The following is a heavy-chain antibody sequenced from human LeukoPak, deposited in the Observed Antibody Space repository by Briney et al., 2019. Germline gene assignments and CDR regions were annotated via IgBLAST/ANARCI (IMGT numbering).Heavy chain of an antibody. V-gene: IGHV4-59*01. J-gene: IGHJ4*02. CDR1: GGSIIGSY. D-gene: IGHD3-22*01. Sequence: SETLSLTCTVSGGSIIGSYWTWIRQSPGKGLEWIGYVYNTVDVNYSPSFQSRVTISVDMFKNYFSLGLKSVTAADTAIYYCVRSRPYDTTGYNPTYYFDSWGQGALVTVSS. CDR2: VYNTVDV. CDR3: VRSRPYDTTGYNPTYYFDS.